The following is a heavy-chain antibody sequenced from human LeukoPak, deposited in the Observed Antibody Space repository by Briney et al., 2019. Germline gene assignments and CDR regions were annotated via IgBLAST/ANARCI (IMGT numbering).Heavy chain of an antibody. Sequence: GASVKVSFKASGYTFTSYGISWVRQAPGQGLEWMGWISAYNGNTNYAQKLQGRVTMTTDTSTSTAYMELRSLKSDDTAVYYCARGRKLRPNTELDYWGQGTLVTVSS. CDR1: GYTFTSYG. V-gene: IGHV1-18*01. D-gene: IGHD5-12*01. CDR2: ISAYNGNT. CDR3: ARGRKLRPNTELDY. J-gene: IGHJ4*02.